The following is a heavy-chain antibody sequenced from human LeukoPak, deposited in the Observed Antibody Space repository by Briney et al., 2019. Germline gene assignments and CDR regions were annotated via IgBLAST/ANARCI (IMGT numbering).Heavy chain of an antibody. CDR2: INPNSGGT. V-gene: IGHV1-2*04. CDR1: GYTFTGYY. CDR3: ARASGYDFWSGYYSYYFDY. J-gene: IGHJ4*02. Sequence: ASVKVSCTASGYTFTGYYMHWVRQAPGQGLEWMGWINPNSGGTNYAQKFQGWVTMTRDTSISTAYMELSRLRSDDTAVYYCARASGYDFWSGYYSYYFDYWGQGTLVTVSS. D-gene: IGHD3-3*01.